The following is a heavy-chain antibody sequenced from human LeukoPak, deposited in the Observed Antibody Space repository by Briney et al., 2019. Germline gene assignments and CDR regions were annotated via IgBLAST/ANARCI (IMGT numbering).Heavy chain of an antibody. V-gene: IGHV3-23*01. CDR3: AKHSHDGSAPYYEVQFDS. D-gene: IGHD3-22*01. CDR1: GFTFISFA. CDR2: ISRTGVAT. J-gene: IGHJ4*02. Sequence: GGSLRLSCAASGFTFISFAMSWVRQAPGRGLEWVSTISRTGVATYYANSVKGRFTISRDNSKNTVYLQMNSLRAEDTAVYYCAKHSHDGSAPYYEVQFDSWGQGTLVTVSS.